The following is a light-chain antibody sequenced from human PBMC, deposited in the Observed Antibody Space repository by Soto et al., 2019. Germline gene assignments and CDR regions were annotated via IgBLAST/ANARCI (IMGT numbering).Light chain of an antibody. CDR1: QSVSNN. J-gene: IGKJ4*01. Sequence: EIVMTQSPATLSVSPGERATLSCRASQSVSNNLAWYQQKPGQAPRLLIYGASTMATGFPARFSGSGSGTEFTLTISSLQSEDFAVYYCQKYNDSPRTFGGGTKVEIK. CDR2: GAS. V-gene: IGKV3-15*01. CDR3: QKYNDSPRT.